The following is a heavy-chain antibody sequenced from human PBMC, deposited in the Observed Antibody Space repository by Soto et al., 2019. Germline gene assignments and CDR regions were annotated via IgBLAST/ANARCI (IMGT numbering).Heavy chain of an antibody. CDR2: ISGSGGST. CDR3: AKATDSGSYRDY. D-gene: IGHD1-26*01. J-gene: IGHJ4*02. CDR1: GFTFSSYA. V-gene: IGHV3-23*01. Sequence: GGSLRLSCAASGFTFSSYAMSWVRQAPGKGLEWVSTISGSGGSTYYADSVKGRFTISRDNSKNTLYLQMNSLRAEDTAVYYCAKATDSGSYRDYWGQGTLVTVSS.